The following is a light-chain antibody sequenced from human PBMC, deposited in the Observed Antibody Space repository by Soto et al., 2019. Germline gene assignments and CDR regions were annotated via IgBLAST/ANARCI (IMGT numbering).Light chain of an antibody. Sequence: DIQMTQSPSTLSASVGDRVTITCRASQTIDSWLARYQHKPGKAPKPLIYVASSLESGVPSRFSASGSGSEYTLTISSLQPDDFATYYCQQYQSYITFGQGTKVGIK. J-gene: IGKJ1*01. CDR3: QQYQSYIT. CDR1: QTIDSW. V-gene: IGKV1-5*03. CDR2: VAS.